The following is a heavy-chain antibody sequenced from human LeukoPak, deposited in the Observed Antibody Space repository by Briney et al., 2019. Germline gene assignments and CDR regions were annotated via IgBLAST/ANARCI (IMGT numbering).Heavy chain of an antibody. CDR1: GFSFRGYT. CDR2: ISWNGVTT. D-gene: IGHD6-13*01. V-gene: IGHV3-43*01. CDR3: AASDGEQQLAL. J-gene: IGHJ4*02. Sequence: PGGSLRLSCAASGFSFRGYTMHWVRQVPGRGLEWVSLISWNGVTTYYRDPVKGRFTISRDDSKNSLYLQMNSLRSEDSALYYCAASDGEQQLALWGQGTLVTVSS.